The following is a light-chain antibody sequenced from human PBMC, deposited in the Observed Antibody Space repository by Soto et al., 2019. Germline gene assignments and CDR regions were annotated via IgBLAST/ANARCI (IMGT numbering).Light chain of an antibody. J-gene: IGLJ1*01. V-gene: IGLV2-23*02. CDR1: SSDFGNDNL. CDR3: CSFTSSNTHV. Sequence: QSALTQPASVSGSPGQSITISCTGTSSDFGNDNLVSWYQQHPGKVPKLILFEVNKRPSGVSGRFSGSKSGNTASLTISGLQAEDEADYYCCSFTSSNTHVFGTGTKVTVL. CDR2: EVN.